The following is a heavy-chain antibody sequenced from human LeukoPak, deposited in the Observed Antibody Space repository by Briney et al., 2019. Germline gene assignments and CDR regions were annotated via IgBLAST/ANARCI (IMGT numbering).Heavy chain of an antibody. D-gene: IGHD4-23*01. CDR2: ISGSGGST. V-gene: IGHV3-23*01. J-gene: IGHJ4*02. Sequence: PGGSLRLSCAASGFTFSSYALSWVRQAPGKGLEWVSAISGSGGSTYYADSVKGRFTISRDNSKNTLYLQMNSLRAEDTAVYYCGKLRGGNSVINYWGQGTLVTVSS. CDR3: GKLRGGNSVINY. CDR1: GFTFSSYA.